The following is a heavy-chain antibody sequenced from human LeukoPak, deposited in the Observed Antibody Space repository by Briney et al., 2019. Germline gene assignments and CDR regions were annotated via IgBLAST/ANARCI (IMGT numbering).Heavy chain of an antibody. V-gene: IGHV3-23*01. Sequence: GGSLRPSCAASGFTFSSYAMSWVRQAPGKGLEWVSAISGSGGSTYYADSVKGRFTISRDNSKNTLYLQMNSLRAEDTAVYYCARGDYYDSSGYYLFDYWGQGTLVTVSS. CDR3: ARGDYYDSSGYYLFDY. D-gene: IGHD3-22*01. CDR1: GFTFSSYA. CDR2: ISGSGGST. J-gene: IGHJ4*02.